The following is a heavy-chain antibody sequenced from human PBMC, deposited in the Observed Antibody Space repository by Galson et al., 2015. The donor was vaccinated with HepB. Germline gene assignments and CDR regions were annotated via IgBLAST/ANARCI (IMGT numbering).Heavy chain of an antibody. CDR2: INPNSGGT. CDR1: GYTFTGYY. J-gene: IGHJ4*02. CDR3: ARLDFWSGYSGPYFDY. V-gene: IGHV1-2*02. Sequence: SVKVSCKASGYTFTGYYMHWVRQAPGQGLEWMGWINPNSGGTNYAQKFQGRVTMTRDTSISTAYMDLSRLRSDDTAVYYCARLDFWSGYSGPYFDYWGQGTLVTVSS. D-gene: IGHD3-3*01.